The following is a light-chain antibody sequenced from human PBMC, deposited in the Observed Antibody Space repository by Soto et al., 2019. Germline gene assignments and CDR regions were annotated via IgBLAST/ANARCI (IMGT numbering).Light chain of an antibody. CDR2: GVS. Sequence: IVMTQSPVTLSVSPGERATLSCRASQRVSSNLAWYQQKPGQAPRLLIYGVSTRATGIPARFSGSGSGTEFTLTISSLQSEDLAVYYCKQYNDWPLTFGGGTKVEIK. V-gene: IGKV3-15*01. CDR3: KQYNDWPLT. J-gene: IGKJ4*01. CDR1: QRVSSN.